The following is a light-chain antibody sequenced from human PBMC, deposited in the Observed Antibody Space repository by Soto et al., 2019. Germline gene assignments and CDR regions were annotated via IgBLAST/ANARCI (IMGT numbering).Light chain of an antibody. CDR1: QPLGAW. V-gene: IGKV1-12*01. J-gene: IGKJ4*01. Sequence: DIQMTQFPSSVSASVGDRVTITCRASQPLGAWLAWYQQKPGKAPKLLIYATSTLESGVPSRFSGSGSGTEFTLTISSLQPEEFATYYCQQADIFPLTFGGGTRVEIK. CDR3: QQADIFPLT. CDR2: ATS.